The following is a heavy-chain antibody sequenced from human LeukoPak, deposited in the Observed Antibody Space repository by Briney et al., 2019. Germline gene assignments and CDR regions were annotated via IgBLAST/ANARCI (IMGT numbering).Heavy chain of an antibody. CDR3: ARHIIVVGATTRHNWFDP. CDR2: INHSGST. V-gene: IGHV4-34*01. D-gene: IGHD2-15*01. J-gene: IGHJ5*02. Sequence: MSSETLSLTCAVYGGSFSGYYWSWIRQPPGKGLEWIGEINHSGSTNYNPSLKSRVTISVDTSKNQFSLNLSSVTAADTAMYYCARHIIVVGATTRHNWFDPWGQGTLVTVSS. CDR1: GGSFSGYY.